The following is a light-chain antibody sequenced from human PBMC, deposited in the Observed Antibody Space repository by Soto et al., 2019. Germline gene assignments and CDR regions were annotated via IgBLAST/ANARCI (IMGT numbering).Light chain of an antibody. J-gene: IGKJ2*01. Sequence: DIQMTQSPSSLSTSVGDRVTITWQSSQDIATYLNWFQQKPGKATQLLSYDASNLETGVPSRFSGRSSGTQCTFTINSLQTEDVATYYCQQYDNLVYTFGQGTKVDIK. CDR1: QDIATY. V-gene: IGKV1-33*01. CDR3: QQYDNLVYT. CDR2: DAS.